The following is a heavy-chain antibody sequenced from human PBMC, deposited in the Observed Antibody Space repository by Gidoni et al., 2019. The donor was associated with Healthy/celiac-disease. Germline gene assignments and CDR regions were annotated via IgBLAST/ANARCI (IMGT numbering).Heavy chain of an antibody. CDR1: GFTFSSYG. CDR2: IWYDGSNK. CDR3: ARDGTIRSYFDY. Sequence: QVQLVESGGGVVQPGRSLRLSCAASGFTFSSYGMHWVRQAPGKGLEWVAVIWYDGSNKYYADSVKGRFTISRDNSKNTLYLQMNSLRAEDTAVYYCARDGTIRSYFDYWGQGTLVTVSS. D-gene: IGHD1-26*01. V-gene: IGHV3-33*01. J-gene: IGHJ4*02.